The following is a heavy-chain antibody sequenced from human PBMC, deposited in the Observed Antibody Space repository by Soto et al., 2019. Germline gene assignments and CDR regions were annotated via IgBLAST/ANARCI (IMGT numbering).Heavy chain of an antibody. CDR2: ISYSGST. D-gene: IGHD3-10*01. J-gene: IGHJ5*02. Sequence: QVQLQESGPGLVKSSETLSLTCTVSGGSISTYYWSWIRQPPGKRLEWIGYISYSGSTNYNPSLKSRVTIAVDTSRNQFSLRLSSVTAADTAIYYCARTDTLIRDWWFDPWGQGTLVTVSS. V-gene: IGHV4-59*01. CDR3: ARTDTLIRDWWFDP. CDR1: GGSISTYY.